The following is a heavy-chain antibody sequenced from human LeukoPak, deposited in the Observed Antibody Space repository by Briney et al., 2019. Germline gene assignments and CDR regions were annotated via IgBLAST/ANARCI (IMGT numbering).Heavy chain of an antibody. V-gene: IGHV4-39*01. Sequence: KSSETLSLTCTVSGGSISSSSYYWGWIRQPPGKGLEWIGSIYYSGSTYYNPSLKSRVTISVDTSKNQFSLKLSSVTAADTAVYYCASPGRRYCSSTSCYGYWGQGTLVTVSS. CDR1: GGSISSSSYY. CDR2: IYYSGST. CDR3: ASPGRRYCSSTSCYGY. D-gene: IGHD2-2*01. J-gene: IGHJ4*02.